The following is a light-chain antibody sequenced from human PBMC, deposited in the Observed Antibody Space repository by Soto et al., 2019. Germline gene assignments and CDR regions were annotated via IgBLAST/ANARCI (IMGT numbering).Light chain of an antibody. V-gene: IGLV2-8*01. CDR2: DVN. CDR3: CSYGGTFYV. J-gene: IGLJ1*01. CDR1: SSDVGGYIF. Sequence: QSVLTQPPSASGSPGQSVTISCTGTSSDVGGYIFVSWYQQHPGKAPKLMIYDVNKRPSGVPDRFSGSKSDNTASLTVSGLQAEDEADYYCCSYGGTFYVFGTGTKVTVL.